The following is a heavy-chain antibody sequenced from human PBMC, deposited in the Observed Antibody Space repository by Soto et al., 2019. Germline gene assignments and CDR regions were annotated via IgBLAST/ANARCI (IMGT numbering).Heavy chain of an antibody. Sequence: QLQLRESGPGLVKPSETLSLTCTVSGNSISGTSSFWAWIRQPPGKNLEWIGSVYYTGSTYYNSSLKSRVSISIDTSKNQFSLSVNFVTAADTAVYYCTRRVRSTGLLDYWGQGALVTVSS. D-gene: IGHD4-4*01. J-gene: IGHJ4*02. V-gene: IGHV4-39*01. CDR2: VYYTGST. CDR3: TRRVRSTGLLDY. CDR1: GNSISGTSSF.